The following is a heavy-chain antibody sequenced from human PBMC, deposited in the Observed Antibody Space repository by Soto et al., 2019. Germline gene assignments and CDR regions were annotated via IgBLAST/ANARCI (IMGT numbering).Heavy chain of an antibody. CDR2: IYYSGST. V-gene: IGHV4-31*03. D-gene: IGHD2-21*02. Sequence: SETLSLTCTVSGGSISSGGYSWTWIRQHPGKGLEWIGYIYYSGSTYYKPSLKSRVTISVDTSKNQFSLKLSSVTAADTAVYYCARVCGGDCHYGMDVWGQGTTVTVSS. CDR1: GGSISSGGYS. CDR3: ARVCGGDCHYGMDV. J-gene: IGHJ6*02.